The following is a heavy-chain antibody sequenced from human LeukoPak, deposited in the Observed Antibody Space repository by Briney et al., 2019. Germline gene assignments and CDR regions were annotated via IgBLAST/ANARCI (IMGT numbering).Heavy chain of an antibody. CDR2: INTYNGNT. D-gene: IGHD3-22*01. Sequence: GASVKVSCKASGYTFTSYGISWVRQAPGQGLEWMGWINTYNGNTNYAQKLQGRVTMTTDTSTSTAYMDLRSLRSDDTAVFYCAREVPYDSSRYYQPFDYWGQGTLVTVSS. CDR3: AREVPYDSSRYYQPFDY. V-gene: IGHV1-18*01. J-gene: IGHJ4*02. CDR1: GYTFTSYG.